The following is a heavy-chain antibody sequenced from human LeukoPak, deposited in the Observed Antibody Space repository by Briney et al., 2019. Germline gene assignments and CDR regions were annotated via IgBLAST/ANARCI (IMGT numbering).Heavy chain of an antibody. V-gene: IGHV3-30*03. CDR3: ARDLEWELLSAGYYYGMDV. CDR2: ISYDGSNK. Sequence: GGSLRLSCAASGFTFSRYGMNWVRQAPGKGLEWVAVISYDGSNKYYADSVKGRFTISRDNSKNTLYLQMNSLRAEDTAVYYCARDLEWELLSAGYYYGMDVWGQGTTVTVSS. D-gene: IGHD1-26*01. J-gene: IGHJ6*02. CDR1: GFTFSRYG.